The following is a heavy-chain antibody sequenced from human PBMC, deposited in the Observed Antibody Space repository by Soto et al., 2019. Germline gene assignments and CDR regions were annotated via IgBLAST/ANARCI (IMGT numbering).Heavy chain of an antibody. D-gene: IGHD3-22*01. J-gene: IGHJ4*02. Sequence: ASVKVSCKASGYTFTSYAMHWVRQAPGQRLEWMGWINAGNGNTKYSQKFQGRVTITRDTSASTAYMELSRLRSEDTAVYYCARGYYYDSSGYYSPLPFAYWGQGTLVTVSS. CDR1: GYTFTSYA. CDR2: INAGNGNT. CDR3: ARGYYYDSSGYYSPLPFAY. V-gene: IGHV1-3*01.